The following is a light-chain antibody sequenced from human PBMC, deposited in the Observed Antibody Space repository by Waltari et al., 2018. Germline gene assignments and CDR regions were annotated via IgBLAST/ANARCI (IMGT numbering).Light chain of an antibody. V-gene: IGLV2-8*01. Sequence: QSALTQPPSASGSPGQSVTISCTGTSSDVGGYKYVSWYKQHPGKAPKLIIYEVSKRPSGVPDRFSGSKSGNTASLTVSGLQAEDEAEYYCNSYVGSTLFYVFGTGTKVTVV. CDR2: EVS. CDR1: SSDVGGYKY. CDR3: NSYVGSTLFYV. J-gene: IGLJ1*01.